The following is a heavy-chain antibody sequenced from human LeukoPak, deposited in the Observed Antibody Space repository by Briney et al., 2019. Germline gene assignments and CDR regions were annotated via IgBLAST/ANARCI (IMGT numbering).Heavy chain of an antibody. CDR1: GGSFSGYY. Sequence: PSETLSLTWAVYGGSFSGYYWSWIRQPPGKRLEWIGEIKHSGSTNYNPSLKSRVTISVDTSKNQFSRKLSSVTAADTAVYYCASAYYDFWSGYYTDYWGQGTLVTVSS. J-gene: IGHJ4*02. CDR2: IKHSGST. CDR3: ASAYYDFWSGYYTDY. D-gene: IGHD3-3*01. V-gene: IGHV4-34*01.